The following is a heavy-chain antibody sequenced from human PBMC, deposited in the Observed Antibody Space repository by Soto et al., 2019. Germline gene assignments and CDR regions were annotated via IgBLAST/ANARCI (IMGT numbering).Heavy chain of an antibody. CDR2: IYYSGST. D-gene: IGHD3-3*01. J-gene: IGHJ3*02. Sequence: SETLSLTCTVSGGSISSYYWSWIRQPPGKGLEWIVYIYYSGSTNYNPSLKSRVTISVDTSKNQFSLKLSSVTAADTAVYYCARQGYDFWSGYYDAFDIWGQGTMVTVSS. V-gene: IGHV4-59*08. CDR1: GGSISSYY. CDR3: ARQGYDFWSGYYDAFDI.